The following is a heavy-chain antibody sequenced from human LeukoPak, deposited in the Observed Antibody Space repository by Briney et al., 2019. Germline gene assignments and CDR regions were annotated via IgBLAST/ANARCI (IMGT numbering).Heavy chain of an antibody. D-gene: IGHD3-10*02. CDR2: ISAYNGNT. CDR3: ARDHYDRPPYYYYMDV. V-gene: IGHV1-18*01. CDR1: GGTFSSYA. Sequence: ASVKVSCKASGGTFSSYAISWVRQAPGQGLEWMGWISAYNGNTNYAQKLQGRVTMTTDTSTSTAYMELRSLRSDDTAVYYCARDHYDRPPYYYYMDVWGKGTTVTVSS. J-gene: IGHJ6*03.